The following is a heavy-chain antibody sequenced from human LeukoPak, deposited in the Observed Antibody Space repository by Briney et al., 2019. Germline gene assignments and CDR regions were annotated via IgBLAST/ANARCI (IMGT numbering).Heavy chain of an antibody. CDR2: FNYDGSDK. Sequence: GGSLRLSCAASGFTFTHFGMHWVRQAPGRGLEWVAFFNYDGSDKYYTDSVKGRFTISRDNSKNTLYLQMNSMRTEDTAVYYCARDGPAPSMTTVTSNYWGQGTLVTVSS. CDR1: GFTFTHFG. CDR3: ARDGPAPSMTTVTSNY. J-gene: IGHJ4*02. V-gene: IGHV3-30*02. D-gene: IGHD4-17*01.